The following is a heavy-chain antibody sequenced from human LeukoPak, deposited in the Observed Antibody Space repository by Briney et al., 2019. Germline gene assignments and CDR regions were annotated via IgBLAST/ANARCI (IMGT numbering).Heavy chain of an antibody. CDR1: GGSFSGYY. J-gene: IGHJ4*02. CDR2: INHSGST. V-gene: IGHV4-34*01. CDR3: ARARETVPIDY. D-gene: IGHD4-11*01. Sequence: SETLSLTCAVYGGSFSGYYWSWIRQPPGKGLEWIGEINHSGSTNYNPSLKSRVTVSVDTSKNQFSLKLTSVTAADTAVYYCARARETVPIDYWSQGTLVTVSS.